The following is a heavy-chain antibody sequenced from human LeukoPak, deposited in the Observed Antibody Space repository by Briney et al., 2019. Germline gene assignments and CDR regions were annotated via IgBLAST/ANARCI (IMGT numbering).Heavy chain of an antibody. CDR1: CVSVISSY. J-gene: IGHJ4*02. V-gene: IGHV4-59*02. CDR2: IHHSGDT. Sequence: SETLSLTCTVSCVSVISSYWSWVRQPPGKGLEYIGFIHHSGDTKYNPSLKGRVTMSVDTSKSQFSLRLSSVTAADSAVYYCARHNGVSYLDYWAQGTLVTVSS. D-gene: IGHD2-8*01. CDR3: ARHNGVSYLDY.